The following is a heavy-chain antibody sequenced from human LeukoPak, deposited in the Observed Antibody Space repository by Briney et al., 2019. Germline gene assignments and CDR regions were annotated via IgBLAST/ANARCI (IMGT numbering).Heavy chain of an antibody. Sequence: ASVKVSCKASGYTFSNYDINWVRQAPGQGLEWMGWMNPNSGRRVYAQKFQGRVTMTRNSSINTAYMELTSLRSDDTAVYYCARGLCSDYWGQGTLVTVSS. CDR3: ARGLCSDY. D-gene: IGHD3-10*02. CDR1: GYTFSNYD. J-gene: IGHJ4*02. CDR2: MNPNSGRR. V-gene: IGHV1-8*01.